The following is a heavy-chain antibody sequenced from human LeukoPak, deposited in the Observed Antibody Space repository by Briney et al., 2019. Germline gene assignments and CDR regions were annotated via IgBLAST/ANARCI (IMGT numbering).Heavy chain of an antibody. Sequence: GGSLRLSCAAPGFTFSNYWMSWVRQAPGKGLEWVANIKEDGSVKYYVDSLKGRFTISRDNAKNSLYLQMNSLRAEDTAVYYCARIGYSSSSFDYWGQGTLVTVSS. CDR3: ARIGYSSSSFDY. CDR2: IKEDGSVK. J-gene: IGHJ4*02. D-gene: IGHD6-6*01. V-gene: IGHV3-7*01. CDR1: GFTFSNYW.